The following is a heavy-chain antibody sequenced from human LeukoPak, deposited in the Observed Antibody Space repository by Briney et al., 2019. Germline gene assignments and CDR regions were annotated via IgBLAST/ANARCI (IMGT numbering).Heavy chain of an antibody. CDR1: GFTFSSYA. Sequence: GGSLRLSRAASGFTFSSYAMSWVRQAPGKGLEWVSAISGSGGSTYYADSVKGRFTISRDNSKNTLYLQMNSLRAEDTAVYYCAKDPSIMITFGGVDYWGQGTLVTVSS. CDR2: ISGSGGST. J-gene: IGHJ4*02. V-gene: IGHV3-23*01. D-gene: IGHD3-16*01. CDR3: AKDPSIMITFGGVDY.